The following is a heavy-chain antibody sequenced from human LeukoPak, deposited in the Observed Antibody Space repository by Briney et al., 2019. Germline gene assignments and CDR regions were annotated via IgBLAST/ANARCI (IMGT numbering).Heavy chain of an antibody. J-gene: IGHJ4*02. CDR2: IYSGGST. V-gene: IGHV3-66*01. CDR1: GFTVSSNY. Sequence: PGGSLRLSCAASGFTVSSNYMSWVRQAPGKGLEWVSVIYSGGSTYYADSVKGRFTISRDNSKNTLYLQMNSLRAEDTAVYYCAKDGRPYYYDSSGQDPYWGQGTLVTVSS. CDR3: AKDGRPYYYDSSGQDPY. D-gene: IGHD3-22*01.